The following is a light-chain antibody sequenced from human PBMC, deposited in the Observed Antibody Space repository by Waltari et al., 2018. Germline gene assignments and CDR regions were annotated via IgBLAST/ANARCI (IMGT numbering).Light chain of an antibody. CDR1: QSVRSY. V-gene: IGKV3-11*01. Sequence: IVLTQSPATLPLFPGERATLSCRASQSVRSYLAWYQQKPGQAPRLLIYDTSYRATGVPVRFSGSGSGTDYTLTISSLEPEDFAVYYCQHRSVWPLTFGGGTKVEMK. CDR3: QHRSVWPLT. J-gene: IGKJ4*01. CDR2: DTS.